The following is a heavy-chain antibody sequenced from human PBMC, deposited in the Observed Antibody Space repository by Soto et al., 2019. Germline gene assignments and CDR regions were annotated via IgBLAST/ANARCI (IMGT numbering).Heavy chain of an antibody. J-gene: IGHJ4*02. CDR1: GGSFSGYY. CDR3: ARGQFWRSSFDY. D-gene: IGHD6-13*01. CDR2: INHSGST. V-gene: IGHV4-34*01. Sequence: SETLSLTCAVYGGSFSGYYLSWIRQPPGKGLEWIGEINHSGSTNYNPSLKSRVTISVDTSKNQFSLKLSSVTAADTAVYYCARGQFWRSSFDYWGQGTLVTVSS.